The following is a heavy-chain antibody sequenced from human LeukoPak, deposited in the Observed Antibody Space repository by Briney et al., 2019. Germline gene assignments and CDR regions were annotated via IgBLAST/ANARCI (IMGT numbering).Heavy chain of an antibody. D-gene: IGHD5-12*01. CDR3: EIYSGYDSF. CDR1: GYTFTSYD. Sequence: ASVKVSCKASGYTFTSYDITWVRQATGQGLEWMGWMSPDSGYTGYAQTFQGRVSLTRNTSVSTAFMELSSLRSEDTAVYYCEIYSGYDSFWGQGTLVTVSS. J-gene: IGHJ4*02. CDR2: MSPDSGYT. V-gene: IGHV1-8*01.